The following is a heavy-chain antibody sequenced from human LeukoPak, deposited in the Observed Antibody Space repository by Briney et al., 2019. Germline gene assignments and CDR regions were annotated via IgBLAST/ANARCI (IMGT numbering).Heavy chain of an antibody. CDR1: GFTFSTYA. V-gene: IGHV3-23*01. J-gene: IGHJ4*02. CDR2: IIGSGGST. D-gene: IGHD3-22*01. Sequence: PGGSLRLSCAASGFTFSTYAMSWVRQAPGKGLEWVSDIIGSGGSTFYADSVKSRFTISRDNSQNTLYLQMTSLRGEDTAVYYCAKDRAYFSDSSGYYLVRAYDYWGQGTLVTVSS. CDR3: AKDRAYFSDSSGYYLVRAYDY.